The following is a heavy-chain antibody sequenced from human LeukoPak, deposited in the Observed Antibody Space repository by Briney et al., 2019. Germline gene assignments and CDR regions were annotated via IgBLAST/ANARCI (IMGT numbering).Heavy chain of an antibody. CDR2: ISYTGST. D-gene: IGHD3-22*01. J-gene: IGHJ4*02. V-gene: IGHV4-31*02. CDR1: VASIRTSGGFY. Sequence: PSETLSLTCSVSVASIRTSGGFYWSWIRQPPGEALEWVGSISYTGSTYYNPSLKSRVTISVDTSKNQFSLKLSSATAADTAVYYCARISQSSGGYYYWGQGTLVTVSS. CDR3: ARISQSSGGYYY.